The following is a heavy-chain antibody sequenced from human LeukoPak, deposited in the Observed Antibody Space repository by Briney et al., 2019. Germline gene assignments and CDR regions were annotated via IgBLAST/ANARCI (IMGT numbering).Heavy chain of an antibody. D-gene: IGHD3-22*01. CDR2: ISSSGSTI. CDR1: GXTFSSYE. Sequence: GGSLRLSCAASGXTFSSYEMNWVRQAPGKGLEWVSYISSSGSTIYYADSVKGRFTISRDNAKNSLYLQMNSLRAEDTAVYYCARKTYEAFDPWGQGTLVTVSS. J-gene: IGHJ5*02. V-gene: IGHV3-48*03. CDR3: ARKTYEAFDP.